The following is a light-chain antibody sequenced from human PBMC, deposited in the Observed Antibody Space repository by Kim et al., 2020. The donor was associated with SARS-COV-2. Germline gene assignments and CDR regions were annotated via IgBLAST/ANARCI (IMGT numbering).Light chain of an antibody. J-gene: IGLJ7*01. CDR3: CSYAGRSTLV. CDR2: EVT. Sequence: QSALTQPASVSVSPGQSITITCTGTTTDVGSYNLVSWYQQHPGKGPKLMIYEVTKRPSGISHRFSGSKFGVTASLTISGLQSEDEAEYYCCSYAGRSTLVFGGGTQLTVL. V-gene: IGLV2-23*02. CDR1: TTDVGSYNL.